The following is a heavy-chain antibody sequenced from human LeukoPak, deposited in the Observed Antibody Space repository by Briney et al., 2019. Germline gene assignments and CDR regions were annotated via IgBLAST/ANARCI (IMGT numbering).Heavy chain of an antibody. J-gene: IGHJ6*03. CDR2: INHHSGST. V-gene: IGHV4-34*01. CDR3: ARGQVKQQLLPRTGSRNYYHYMDV. D-gene: IGHD6-13*01. CDR1: GGSFSGYY. Sequence: PSETLSLTCAVYGGSFSGYYWSWIRQPPGKGLEWIGEINHHSGSTNYNPSLKSRVTISLDTSKNQFSLKLSSVTAADTAVYHCARGQVKQQLLPRTGSRNYYHYMDVWGKGTTVTVSS.